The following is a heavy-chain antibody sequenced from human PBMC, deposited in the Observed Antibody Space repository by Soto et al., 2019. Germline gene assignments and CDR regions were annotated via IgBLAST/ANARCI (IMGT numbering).Heavy chain of an antibody. V-gene: IGHV3-30-3*01. CDR2: ISYDGSNK. CDR1: GFTFSSYA. CDR3: ARSGGSYPSYYYYGMDV. J-gene: IGHJ6*02. Sequence: GGSLRLSCAASGFTFSSYAMHWVRQAPGKGLEWVAVISYDGSNKYYADSVKGRFTISRDNSKNTLYLQMNSLRAEDTAVYYCARSGGSYPSYYYYGMDVWGQGTTVTVSS. D-gene: IGHD1-26*01.